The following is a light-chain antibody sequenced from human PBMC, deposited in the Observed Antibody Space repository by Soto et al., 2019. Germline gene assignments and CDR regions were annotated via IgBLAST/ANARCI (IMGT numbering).Light chain of an antibody. CDR3: QVWDSSSDHAV. CDR1: DIGSYS. CDR2: DDS. Sequence: SYELTQPPSVSVAPGQTARITGGGNDIGSYSVHWYQQRPGQAPVLVVYDDSDRPSGIPERFSGSNSGNTATLAISRVEVGDEADYYCQVWDSSSDHAVFGGGTQLTVL. J-gene: IGLJ2*01. V-gene: IGLV3-21*02.